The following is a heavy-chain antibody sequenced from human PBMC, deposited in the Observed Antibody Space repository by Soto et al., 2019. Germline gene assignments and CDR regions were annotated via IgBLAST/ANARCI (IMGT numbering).Heavy chain of an antibody. CDR1: GFTFSSYA. V-gene: IGHV3-23*01. D-gene: IGHD3-10*01. CDR3: AKKAQAPIDYYYGSGAVGY. CDR2: ISGSGGST. Sequence: PGGSLRLSCAASGFTFSSYAMSWVRQAPGKGLEWVSAISGSGGSTYYADSVKGRFTISRDNSKNTLYLQMNSLRAEDTAVYYCAKKAQAPIDYYYGSGAVGYWGQGTLVTVSS. J-gene: IGHJ4*02.